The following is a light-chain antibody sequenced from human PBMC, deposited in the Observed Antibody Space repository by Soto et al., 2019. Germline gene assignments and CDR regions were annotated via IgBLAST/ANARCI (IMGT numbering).Light chain of an antibody. V-gene: IGKV3-20*01. CDR2: GAS. Sequence: DIGRTRTPFSLPFKPGEPASISCRASQSVSSYYLAWYQQKPGQAPRLLIYGASTRATGIPDRFSGSGSGTDFTLTISRLEPQDFAVYYCQQYRTSPWTFGQGTKVDIK. CDR1: QSVSSYY. J-gene: IGKJ1*01. CDR3: QQYRTSPWT.